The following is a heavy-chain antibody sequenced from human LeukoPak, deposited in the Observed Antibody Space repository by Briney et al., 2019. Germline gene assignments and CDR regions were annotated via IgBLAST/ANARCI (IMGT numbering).Heavy chain of an antibody. CDR1: GGTFSSYA. CDR2: IIPIFGTA. Sequence: ASVKVSCKASGGTFSSYAISWVRQAPGQGLEWMGGIIPIFGTANYAQKFRGRVTITADESTSTAYMELSSLRSEDTAVYYRARDPRNPNYYDSSGYRFDPWGQGTLVTVSS. CDR3: ARDPRNPNYYDSSGYRFDP. D-gene: IGHD3-22*01. J-gene: IGHJ5*02. V-gene: IGHV1-69*13.